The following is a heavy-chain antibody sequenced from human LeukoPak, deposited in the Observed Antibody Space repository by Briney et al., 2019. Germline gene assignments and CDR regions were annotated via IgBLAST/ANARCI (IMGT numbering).Heavy chain of an antibody. J-gene: IGHJ4*02. V-gene: IGHV4-38-2*02. D-gene: IGHD5-18*01. CDR1: GYSISSGYY. CDR2: IYHSGST. Sequence: PSETLSLTCTVSGYSISSGYYWGWIRQPPGEGPEWIGSIYHSGSTYYNPSLKSRVTISVDTSKNQFSLKLSSVTAADTAVYYCARGDTAMVYFDYWGQGTLVTVSS. CDR3: ARGDTAMVYFDY.